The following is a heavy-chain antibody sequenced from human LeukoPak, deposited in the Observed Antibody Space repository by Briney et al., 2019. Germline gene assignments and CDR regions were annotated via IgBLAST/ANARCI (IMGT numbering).Heavy chain of an antibody. J-gene: IGHJ3*02. CDR3: AKDMGYDYGDQSAFDI. CDR1: GFTFDDYA. V-gene: IGHV3-9*01. Sequence: GGSLRLSCAASGFTFDDYAMHWVRQAPGKGLEWVSGISWNSGSIGYADSVKGRFTISRDNAKNSLYLQMNSLRAEDTALYYCAKDMGYDYGDQSAFDIWGQGTMVTVSS. CDR2: ISWNSGSI. D-gene: IGHD4-17*01.